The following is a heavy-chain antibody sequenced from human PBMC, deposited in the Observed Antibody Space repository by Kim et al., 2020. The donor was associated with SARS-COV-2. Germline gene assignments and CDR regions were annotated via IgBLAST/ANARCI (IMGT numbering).Heavy chain of an antibody. Sequence: GGSLRLSCAASGFTFSSYAMSWVRQAPGKGMEWVSVISGSGGSTYYADSVKGRFTISRDNSKNTLYLQMNSLRAEDTAVYYCAKVTLCPYWYFDLWGRGTLVTVSS. CDR1: GFTFSSYA. CDR3: AKVTLCPYWYFDL. J-gene: IGHJ2*01. D-gene: IGHD3-10*02. CDR2: ISGSGGST. V-gene: IGHV3-23*01.